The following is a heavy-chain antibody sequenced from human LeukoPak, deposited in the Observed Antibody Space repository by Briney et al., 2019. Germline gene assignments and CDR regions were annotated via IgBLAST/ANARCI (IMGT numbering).Heavy chain of an antibody. V-gene: IGHV3-66*01. D-gene: IGHD6-13*01. CDR1: GFTVSSNY. CDR2: IYSGGST. Sequence: PGGSLRLSCAASGFTVSSNYMSWVRQAPGKGLEWVSVIYSGGSTYYADSVKGRFTISRDNSKNTLYFQMNSLRAEDTAVYYCARDSPPYSSSWYDREWGQGTLVTVSS. J-gene: IGHJ4*02. CDR3: ARDSPPYSSSWYDRE.